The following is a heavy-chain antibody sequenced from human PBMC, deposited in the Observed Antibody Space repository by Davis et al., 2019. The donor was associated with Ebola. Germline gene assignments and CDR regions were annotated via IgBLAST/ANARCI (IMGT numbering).Heavy chain of an antibody. CDR3: ARQGYSSSLRNWFDP. J-gene: IGHJ5*02. CDR2: IYYSGST. CDR1: GGSISSSSYY. D-gene: IGHD6-13*01. Sequence: SETLSLTCTVSGGSISSSSYYWGWIRQPPGKGLEWIGSIYYSGSTNYNPSLKSRVTISVDTSKNQFSLKLTSVTAADTAVYYCARQGYSSSLRNWFDPWGQGTLVTVSS. V-gene: IGHV4-39*07.